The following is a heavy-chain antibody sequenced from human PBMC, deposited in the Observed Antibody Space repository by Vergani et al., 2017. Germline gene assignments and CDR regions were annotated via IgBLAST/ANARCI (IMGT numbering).Heavy chain of an antibody. J-gene: IGHJ4*02. CDR2: IYPGDSDT. CDR3: ARRGYYDSSFDY. D-gene: IGHD3-22*01. CDR1: GYSFTNYC. Sequence: EAQLVQSGAEVKKPGESLKIPCKVSGYSFTNYCNGWVRQMPGKGLEWMGIIYPGDSDTRYSPSFQGQVTIPADKSISTAYLQWSSLKASDSAMYYCARRGYYDSSFDYWGQGTLVTVSS. V-gene: IGHV5-51*01.